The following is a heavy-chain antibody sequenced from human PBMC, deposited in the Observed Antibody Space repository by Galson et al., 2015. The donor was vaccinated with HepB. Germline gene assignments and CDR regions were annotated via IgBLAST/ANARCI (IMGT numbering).Heavy chain of an antibody. J-gene: IGHJ4*01. Sequence: SLRLSCAASGFPSSSSSMSWVRQAPGKGLEWVSSISSNNDFIYYAHSVKGRFTISRDNAKRSLYLQMDSLRVDDTAVYYCTKSSGIYDVSTGYFYYFAYWGQGSLVTVSS. CDR3: TKSSGIYDVSTGYFYYFAY. D-gene: IGHD3-9*01. V-gene: IGHV3-21*01. CDR2: ISSNNDFI. CDR1: GFPSSSSS.